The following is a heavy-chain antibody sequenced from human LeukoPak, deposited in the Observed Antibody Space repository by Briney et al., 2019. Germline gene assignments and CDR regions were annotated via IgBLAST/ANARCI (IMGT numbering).Heavy chain of an antibody. D-gene: IGHD6-19*01. J-gene: IGHJ4*02. Sequence: PGGSLRLSCAASRFTFSSYDMHWVRQAPGKGLEWVAFIRYDASDEYYADSVKGRFTISRDNSKNTLYLQMNSLRPEDTAVYYCAKLPQWLAPACYDYWGQGTLVTVSS. CDR3: AKLPQWLAPACYDY. CDR2: IRYDASDE. V-gene: IGHV3-30*02. CDR1: RFTFSSYD.